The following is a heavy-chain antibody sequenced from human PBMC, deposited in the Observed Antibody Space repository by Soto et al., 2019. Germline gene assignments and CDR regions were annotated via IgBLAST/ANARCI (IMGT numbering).Heavy chain of an antibody. CDR2: INSDGSST. V-gene: IGHV3-74*01. CDR3: ARDQYYDILTGSLQYYYYGMDV. CDR1: GFTFSSYW. J-gene: IGHJ6*02. Sequence: PGGSLRLSCAASGFTFSSYWMHWVRQAPGKGLVWVSRINSDGSSTSYADSVKGRFTISSDNAKNTLYLQMNSLRAEDTAVYYCARDQYYDILTGSLQYYYYGMDVWGQGTTVTVSS. D-gene: IGHD3-9*01.